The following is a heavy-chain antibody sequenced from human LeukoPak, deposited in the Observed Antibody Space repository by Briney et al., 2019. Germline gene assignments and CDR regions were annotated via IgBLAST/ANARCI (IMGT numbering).Heavy chain of an antibody. CDR3: ARSAEWLRNAFDI. D-gene: IGHD6-19*01. Sequence: PSETLSLSCTVSGASTSHFYWNWIRQPPGRGLEWIGYMHNSGSSKHNPSLKSRVTISIDTSKNQFSLQLTSVTAADTAIYYCARSAEWLRNAFDIWGQGTMVSVS. V-gene: IGHV4-59*01. CDR1: GASTSHFY. J-gene: IGHJ3*02. CDR2: MHNSGSS.